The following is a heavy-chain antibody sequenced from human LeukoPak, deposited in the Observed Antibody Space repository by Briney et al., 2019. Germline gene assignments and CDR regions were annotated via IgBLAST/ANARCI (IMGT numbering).Heavy chain of an antibody. Sequence: GASVTVSCKASGGTFISYAISWVRQAPGQGLEWMGGIIPIFGTANYAQKFQGRVTITTDESTSTAYMELSSLRSEDTAVYYCARDRAWAARPHRDDNWFDPWGQGTLVTVSS. D-gene: IGHD6-6*01. J-gene: IGHJ5*02. V-gene: IGHV1-69*05. CDR1: GGTFISYA. CDR3: ARDRAWAARPHRDDNWFDP. CDR2: IIPIFGTA.